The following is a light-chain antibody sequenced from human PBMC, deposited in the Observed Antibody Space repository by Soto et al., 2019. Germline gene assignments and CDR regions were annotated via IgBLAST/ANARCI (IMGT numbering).Light chain of an antibody. Sequence: QSVLTQPPSASGSPGQSVTISCTGTSSDVGGYNYVSWYQQHPGKAPKLIIFEVNKRPSGVPDRFSGSKSGDTASLTVSGLQPEDEAGYYCSSYAGSNNLGLFGGGTKLTVL. CDR3: SSYAGSNNLGL. V-gene: IGLV2-8*01. J-gene: IGLJ2*01. CDR2: EVN. CDR1: SSDVGGYNY.